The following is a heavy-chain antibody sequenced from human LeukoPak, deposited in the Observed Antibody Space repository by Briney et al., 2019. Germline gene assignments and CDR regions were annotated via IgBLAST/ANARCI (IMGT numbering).Heavy chain of an antibody. CDR3: ARRRSGYEQSSYYYYMDV. CDR2: MNPNSGNT. CDR1: GYTFTSYD. D-gene: IGHD5-12*01. Sequence: ASVKVSCKASGYTFTSYDINWVRQATGHGLEWMGWMNPNSGNTGYAQKFQGRVTITRNTSISTAYIELSSLRSEDTAVYYCARRRSGYEQSSYYYYMDVWGKGTTVTVSS. V-gene: IGHV1-8*03. J-gene: IGHJ6*03.